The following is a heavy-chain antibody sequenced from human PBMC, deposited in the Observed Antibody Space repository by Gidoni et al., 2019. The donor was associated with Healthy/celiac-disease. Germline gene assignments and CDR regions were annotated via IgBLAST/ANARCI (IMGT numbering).Heavy chain of an antibody. Sequence: QVQLVGSGGGVVEPGRSLRRSCAASGFTFCRYAMHWVRQAPGKGLEWVAVISDDGINKYYADSVNGRFTISRDNSKNTLYLQMNSLRAEDTAVYDCARGSGLSVTSSGLLDYWGQGTLVTVSS. CDR3: ARGSGLSVTSSGLLDY. CDR1: GFTFCRYA. J-gene: IGHJ4*02. V-gene: IGHV3-30-3*01. CDR2: ISDDGINK. D-gene: IGHD4-17*01.